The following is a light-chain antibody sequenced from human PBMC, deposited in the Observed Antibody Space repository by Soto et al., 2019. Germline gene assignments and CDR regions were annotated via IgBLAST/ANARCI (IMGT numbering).Light chain of an antibody. J-gene: IGLJ2*01. Sequence: QSVLTQPPSASGTPGQRVTISCSGSSSNIGSNTVNWYQQLPGTAPKLIIYAVTDRTSGVPDRFSGSKSGNTASLTVSGLQAEDEADYYCTSYGGRDDTIFGGGTKLTVL. CDR3: TSYGGRDDTI. CDR2: AVT. V-gene: IGLV1-44*01. CDR1: SSNIGSNT.